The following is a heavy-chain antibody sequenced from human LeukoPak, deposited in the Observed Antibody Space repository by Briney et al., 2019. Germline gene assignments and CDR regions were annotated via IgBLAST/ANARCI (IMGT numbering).Heavy chain of an antibody. D-gene: IGHD2-15*01. Sequence: SETLSLTCTVSGGSISSYYWSWIRQPAGKGLEWIGRIYTSGSTNYNPSLKSRVTMSVDTSKNQFSLKLSSVTAADTAVYYCARTQLGYCSGGSCYPYYYYGMDVWGQGTTVTVSS. CDR3: ARTQLGYCSGGSCYPYYYYGMDV. CDR1: GGSISSYY. J-gene: IGHJ6*02. CDR2: IYTSGST. V-gene: IGHV4-4*07.